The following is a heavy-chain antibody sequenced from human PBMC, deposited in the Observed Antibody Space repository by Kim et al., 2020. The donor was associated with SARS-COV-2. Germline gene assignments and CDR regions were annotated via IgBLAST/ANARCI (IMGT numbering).Heavy chain of an antibody. V-gene: IGHV3-33*08. CDR3: ARDPRLGYFGSGNYYYGMHV. D-gene: IGHD3-10*01. CDR2: IWHDGSQK. CDR1: GYIFGSYG. J-gene: IGHJ6*02. Sequence: GGSLRLSCAASGYIFGSYGIHWVRQAPGKGLEWVAVIWHDGSQKYYADSVKGRFTISRDNRKNTVYLEMNSLRAEDTAVYYCARDPRLGYFGSGNYYYGMHVWGQGPTVPVSS.